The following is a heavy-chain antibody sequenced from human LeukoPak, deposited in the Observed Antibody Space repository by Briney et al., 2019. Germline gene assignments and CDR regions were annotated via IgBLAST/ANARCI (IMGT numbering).Heavy chain of an antibody. V-gene: IGHV4-61*02. D-gene: IGHD5-24*01. CDR1: GGSIYSGSYY. CDR2: IYTSGST. J-gene: IGHJ4*02. Sequence: SQTLSLTCTVSGGSIYSGSYYWSWIRQPAGKGLEWIARIYTSGSTNYNPTLKSRVTISVDTSKNQFSLKLSSVTAADTAVYYCARDRRDGYNLYYFDLWGQGTLVTVSS. CDR3: ARDRRDGYNLYYFDL.